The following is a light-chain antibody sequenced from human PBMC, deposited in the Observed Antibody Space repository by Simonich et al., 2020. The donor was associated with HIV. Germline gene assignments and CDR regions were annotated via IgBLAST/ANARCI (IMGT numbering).Light chain of an antibody. V-gene: IGLV6-57*03. CDR2: EDN. Sequence: NFMLTQPHSVSESPGKTVTISCTRSRGSIASSYVQWYQPRPGSAPTIVIYEDNQRPSGVPDRFAGSIDSSSNSAALTISGLKTEDEADYYCQSFDSSYHVLFGGGTKLTVL. CDR3: QSFDSSYHVL. J-gene: IGLJ2*01. CDR1: RGSIASSY.